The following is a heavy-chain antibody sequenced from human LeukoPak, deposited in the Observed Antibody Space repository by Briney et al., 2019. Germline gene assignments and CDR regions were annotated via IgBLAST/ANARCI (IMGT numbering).Heavy chain of an antibody. J-gene: IGHJ4*02. CDR2: ISSNGGSS. V-gene: IGHV3-64D*09. CDR1: GFTFSAYA. CDR3: VKITSVTGGDC. D-gene: IGHD1-1*01. Sequence: GRSLRLSCAASGFTFSAYAMYWVRQAPGKGLEYVSGISSNGGSSFYADSVKGRFTISRDNSKNTLYLQMSSLRAEDTAVYYCVKITSVTGGDCWGQGTRLTVSS.